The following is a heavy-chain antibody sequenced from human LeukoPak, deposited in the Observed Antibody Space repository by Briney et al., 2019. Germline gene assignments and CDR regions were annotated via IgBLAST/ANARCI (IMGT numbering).Heavy chain of an antibody. V-gene: IGHV3-49*02. D-gene: IGHD1-1*01. J-gene: IGHJ4*02. CDR2: IRSKAYGETA. CDR1: EFTFSSYW. CDR3: TRDRGAYNLYDY. Sequence: GESLRLSCAASEFTFSSYWMSWVRQAPGKGLEWVGFIRSKAYGETADYAASVKGRFTISRDDSKAIAYLQMNSLKTEDTAVYHCTRDRGAYNLYDYWGQGTLVTVSS.